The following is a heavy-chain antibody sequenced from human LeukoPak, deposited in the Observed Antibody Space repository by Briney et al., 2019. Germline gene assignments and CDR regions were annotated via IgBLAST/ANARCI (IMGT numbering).Heavy chain of an antibody. CDR1: RFIFSSYG. Sequence: PGGSLRLSCAASRFIFSSYGMHWVRQAPGKGLEWVTFIRYDGSNKNYADSVKGRFTISRDNSKNTLYLQMNSLRAEDTAVYYCAKDASATLPYYFDYWGQGTLVTVSS. CDR2: IRYDGSNK. J-gene: IGHJ4*02. D-gene: IGHD2-15*01. V-gene: IGHV3-30*02. CDR3: AKDASATLPYYFDY.